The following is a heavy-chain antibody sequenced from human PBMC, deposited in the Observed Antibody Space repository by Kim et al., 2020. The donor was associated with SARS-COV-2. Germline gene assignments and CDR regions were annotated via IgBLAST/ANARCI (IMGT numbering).Heavy chain of an antibody. V-gene: IGHV3-23*01. CDR3: AKDTYYYDSSGYFQGLY. J-gene: IGHJ4*02. Sequence: GGSLRLSCAASGFTFSSYAMSWVRQAPGKGLEWVSAISGSGGSTYYADSVKGRFTISRDNSKNTLYLQMNSLRAEDTAVYYCAKDTYYYDSSGYFQGLYWGQGTLVTVSS. D-gene: IGHD3-22*01. CDR2: ISGSGGST. CDR1: GFTFSSYA.